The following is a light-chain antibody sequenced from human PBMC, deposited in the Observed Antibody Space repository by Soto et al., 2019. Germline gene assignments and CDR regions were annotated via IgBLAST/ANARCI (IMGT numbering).Light chain of an antibody. Sequence: DIQLTQSPSFLSASVGDRVTFTCRASQGIRTFSAWYQQRPGKAPKLLIHTASTLQSGVPSRCSGSGSGTEFNLTISSVQPEDSATYYCQQLISYPITFGQGTRLEI. CDR2: TAS. CDR1: QGIRTF. CDR3: QQLISYPIT. V-gene: IGKV1-9*01. J-gene: IGKJ5*01.